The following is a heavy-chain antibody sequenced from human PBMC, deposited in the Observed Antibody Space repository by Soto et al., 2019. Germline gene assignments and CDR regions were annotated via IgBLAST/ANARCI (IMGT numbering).Heavy chain of an antibody. Sequence: QVQLVQSGAEVKKPGSSVKVSCKASGGTFSSYAISWVRQAHGQGLEWMGGIIPIFGTANYAKKFQGRVTITRNTSISTDYMERRSLRSDDTAVYYCASDALNNVVVPAAIPVRYNCWFDPWGQGTLVTVSS. CDR3: ASDALNNVVVPAAIPVRYNCWFDP. CDR1: GGTFSSYA. D-gene: IGHD2-2*01. J-gene: IGHJ5*02. CDR2: IIPIFGTA. V-gene: IGHV1-69*06.